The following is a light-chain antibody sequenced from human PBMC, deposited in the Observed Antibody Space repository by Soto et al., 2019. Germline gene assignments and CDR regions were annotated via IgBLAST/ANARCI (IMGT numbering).Light chain of an antibody. Sequence: EIVMTQSPATLSVSPAERATLACSASQSVSSNLAWYQQKPCQAPRRLLYGASTRATGIAASFGGSGSGTEFTLTISSLQSEDFAVYYCLQYNNWPLTFGPGTKVDIK. J-gene: IGKJ3*01. CDR2: GAS. CDR3: LQYNNWPLT. V-gene: IGKV3-15*01. CDR1: QSVSSN.